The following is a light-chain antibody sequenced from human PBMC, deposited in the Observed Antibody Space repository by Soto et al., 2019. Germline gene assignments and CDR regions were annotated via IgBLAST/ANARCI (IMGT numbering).Light chain of an antibody. CDR3: ALYVGSGTVV. V-gene: IGLV2-11*01. CDR2: DVT. CDR1: SSDVGAYKY. Sequence: QSVLTQPRSVSGSPGQSVTISCTGTSSDVGAYKYVSWYQHYPGEAPKVMIYDVTQRPSGVPDRFSGSILGNKAALTITGAQSDDESDYLCALYVGSGTVVFGGGTKLTVL. J-gene: IGLJ2*01.